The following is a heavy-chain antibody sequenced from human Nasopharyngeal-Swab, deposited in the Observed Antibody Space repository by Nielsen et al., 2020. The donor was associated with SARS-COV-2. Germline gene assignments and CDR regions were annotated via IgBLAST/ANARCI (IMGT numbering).Heavy chain of an antibody. V-gene: IGHV3-30*18. CDR3: AKEGRLAVADGEGFDY. Sequence: GGSLRLSCAASGFTFSSYGMHWVRQAPGKGLEWVAVISYDGSNKYYADSVKGRFTISRDNSKNTLYLQMNSLRAEDTAVYYCAKEGRLAVADGEGFDYWGQGTLATVSS. CDR2: ISYDGSNK. D-gene: IGHD6-19*01. CDR1: GFTFSSYG. J-gene: IGHJ4*02.